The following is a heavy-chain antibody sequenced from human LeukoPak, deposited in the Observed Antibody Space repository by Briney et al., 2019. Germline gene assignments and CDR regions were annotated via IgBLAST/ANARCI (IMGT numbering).Heavy chain of an antibody. V-gene: IGHV3-74*01. CDR3: AYSVCSSPSCKYFDY. D-gene: IGHD2-2*01. Sequence: GGSLRLSCAASGFTFSSYWMHWVRQAPGKGLVWVSRINSDGSSTTYADSVKGRFTISRDNAKNTLYLQMNSLRAEDTAVYYCAYSVCSSPSCKYFDYWGQGTRVTVPS. J-gene: IGHJ4*02. CDR1: GFTFSSYW. CDR2: INSDGSST.